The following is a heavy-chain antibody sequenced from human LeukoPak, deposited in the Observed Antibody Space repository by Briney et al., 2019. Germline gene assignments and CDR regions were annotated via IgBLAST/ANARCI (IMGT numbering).Heavy chain of an antibody. V-gene: IGHV4-4*02. D-gene: IGHD6-13*01. Sequence: SGTLSLTCAVSGGSISSNNWWSWVRQPPGKGLEWIGEVHHSGSTNYNPSLESRVTISVDKSKNQLSLKLSSVTAADTAVYFCARQQLVFYVDYWGQGTLVTVSS. CDR2: VHHSGST. J-gene: IGHJ4*02. CDR3: ARQQLVFYVDY. CDR1: GGSISSNNW.